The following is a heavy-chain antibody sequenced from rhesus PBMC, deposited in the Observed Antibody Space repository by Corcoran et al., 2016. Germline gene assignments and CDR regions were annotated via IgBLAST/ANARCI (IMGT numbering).Heavy chain of an antibody. V-gene: IGHV4-169*01. Sequence: QLQLQESGPGLVKPSETLSDTCAVSGGFISSSYWSWIRQALGKGLEGIGYIYGRGISTSCNPALKSRVTLSVDTSKNQLSLKLSSVTTADTAVYYCARGARTIGYWGQGVVVTVSS. CDR1: GGFISSSY. CDR2: IYGRGIST. CDR3: ARGARTIGY. J-gene: IGHJ4*01.